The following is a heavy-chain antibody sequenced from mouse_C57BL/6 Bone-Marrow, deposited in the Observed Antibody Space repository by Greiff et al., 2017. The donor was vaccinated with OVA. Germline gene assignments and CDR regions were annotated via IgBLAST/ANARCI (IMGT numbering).Heavy chain of an antibody. CDR1: GYTFTSYW. CDR3: AEYDYGRSAYYFDD. V-gene: IGHV1-64*01. CDR2: IHPNSGST. Sequence: VQLQQPGAELVKPGASVKLSCKASGYTFTSYWMHWVKQRPGQGLEWIGMIHPNSGSTNYNEKFKSKATLTVDKSSSTAYMQLSSLTSEDTADYDGAEYDYGRSAYYFDDWGQGTTLTVSS. D-gene: IGHD1-1*01. J-gene: IGHJ2*01.